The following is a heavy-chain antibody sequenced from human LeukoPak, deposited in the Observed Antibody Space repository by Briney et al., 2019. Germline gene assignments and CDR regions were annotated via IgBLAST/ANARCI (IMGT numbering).Heavy chain of an antibody. J-gene: IGHJ4*02. CDR1: GGSIISRSYY. CDR3: ARLDYSDIYFDY. D-gene: IGHD3-22*01. Sequence: SETLSLTRTVSGGSIISRSYYWGWIRQPPGKGLEWIGSIYYSGSTYYNPSLKSRVTISVDTSKNQFSLKLSSVTAADTAVYYCARLDYSDIYFDYWGQGALVTVSS. CDR2: IYYSGST. V-gene: IGHV4-39*01.